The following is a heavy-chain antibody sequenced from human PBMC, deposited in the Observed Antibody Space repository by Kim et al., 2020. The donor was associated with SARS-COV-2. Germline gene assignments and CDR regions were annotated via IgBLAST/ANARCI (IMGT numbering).Heavy chain of an antibody. V-gene: IGHV3-72*01. Sequence: GGSLRLSCAASGFTFSDHYMDWVRQAPGKGLEWVGRIRNKANGYTTEYAASVKGRFTISRDDSENSLYLQMNSLRAEDTAVYYCASAPSIYYTSGGSWGQGTLVTVSS. CDR1: GFTFSDHY. CDR2: IRNKANGYTT. J-gene: IGHJ5*02. D-gene: IGHD3-22*01. CDR3: ASAPSIYYTSGGS.